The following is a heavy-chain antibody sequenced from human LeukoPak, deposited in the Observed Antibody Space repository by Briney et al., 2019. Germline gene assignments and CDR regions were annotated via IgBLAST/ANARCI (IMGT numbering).Heavy chain of an antibody. Sequence: PSETLSLTCTVSGGSISSYYWSWTRQPAGKGLEWIGRIYTSGSTNYNPSLKSRVTMSVDTSKNQFSLKLSSVTAADTAVYYCARGDIVVVPAAYGMDVWGQGTTVTVSS. CDR1: GGSISSYY. CDR3: ARGDIVVVPAAYGMDV. D-gene: IGHD2-2*01. V-gene: IGHV4-4*07. J-gene: IGHJ6*02. CDR2: IYTSGST.